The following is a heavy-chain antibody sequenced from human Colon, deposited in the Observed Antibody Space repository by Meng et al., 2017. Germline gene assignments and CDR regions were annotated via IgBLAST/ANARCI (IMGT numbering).Heavy chain of an antibody. D-gene: IGHD7-27*01. V-gene: IGHV2-5*02. CDR1: GFARSGVT. CDR3: ARARELWGRPLPSPFDY. CDR2: IYWDDDK. J-gene: IGHJ4*02. Sequence: QTTLKESGPTLVKPTQTLTLTCSIPGFARSGVTVAWIRQPPGKALECLAVIYWDDDKRYRPSLESRLTITKDTSKNQVVLTMTNVDPVDTATYSCARARELWGRPLPSPFDYWGPGTLVTVSS.